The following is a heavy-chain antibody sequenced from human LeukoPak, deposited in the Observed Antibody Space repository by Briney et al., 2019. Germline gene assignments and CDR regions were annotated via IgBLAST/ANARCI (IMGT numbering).Heavy chain of an antibody. Sequence: GGSLRLSCAASGFTFSTYFMHWVRQAPGKGLEWVADIASDGSHTFYVESVEGRFTISRDNSKNTLYLQMNSLRAEDTAVYFCARERQDTILHSGAFDIWGQGTMVTVSS. D-gene: IGHD2-21*01. CDR2: IASDGSHT. V-gene: IGHV3-30-3*01. CDR1: GFTFSTYF. J-gene: IGHJ3*02. CDR3: ARERQDTILHSGAFDI.